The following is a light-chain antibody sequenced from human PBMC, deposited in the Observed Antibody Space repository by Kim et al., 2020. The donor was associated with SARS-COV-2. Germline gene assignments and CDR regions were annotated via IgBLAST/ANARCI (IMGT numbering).Light chain of an antibody. CDR3: QVWDSSSDHPRV. V-gene: IGLV3-21*04. Sequence: YELTQPPSVSVAPGKTARITCGGNNIGSKSVHWYQQKPGQAPVLVIYYDSDRPSGIPERFSGSNSGNTATLTISRVEAGDEADYYCQVWDSSSDHPRVFGGGTQLTVL. J-gene: IGLJ2*01. CDR1: NIGSKS. CDR2: YDS.